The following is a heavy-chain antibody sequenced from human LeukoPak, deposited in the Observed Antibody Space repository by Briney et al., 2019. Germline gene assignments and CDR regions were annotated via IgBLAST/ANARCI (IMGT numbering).Heavy chain of an antibody. CDR3: ARDQLGYCSSTSCYAGY. Sequence: PGRSLRLSCAASGFTFSRHGMHWVRQAPGKGLEWVAVIWYDGSNKYYADSVKGRFAISRDNSKNTLYLQMNSLRAEDTAVYYCARDQLGYCSSTSCYAGYWGQGTLVTVSS. CDR1: GFTFSRHG. D-gene: IGHD2-2*01. V-gene: IGHV3-33*08. J-gene: IGHJ4*02. CDR2: IWYDGSNK.